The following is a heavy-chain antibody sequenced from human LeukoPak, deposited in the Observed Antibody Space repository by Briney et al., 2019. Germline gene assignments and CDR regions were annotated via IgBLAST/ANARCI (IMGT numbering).Heavy chain of an antibody. V-gene: IGHV3-30*18. CDR1: GFTFSSYA. Sequence: PGGSLRLSCAASGFTFSSYAMHWVRQAPGKGLEWVAVISYDGRNKYYADSVKGRFTISRDNSKNTLYLQINSLRVEDTAVYYCAKISFDYWGQGTLVTVSS. J-gene: IGHJ4*02. CDR3: AKISFDY. CDR2: ISYDGRNK.